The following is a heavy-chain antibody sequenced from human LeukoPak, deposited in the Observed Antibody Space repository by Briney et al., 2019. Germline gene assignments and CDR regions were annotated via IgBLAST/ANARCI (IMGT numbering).Heavy chain of an antibody. CDR2: ISSNSSYI. CDR1: GFTFSSYY. Sequence: PGGSVRLSCAASGFTFSSYYMYWVRQAPGKGLEWVSSISSNSSYIYYADSLKGRFTISRDNAKNSLYLQMNRLRSEDTAVYLCGRVGQWEGYWGQGTLVTVSS. CDR3: GRVGQWEGY. D-gene: IGHD1-26*01. V-gene: IGHV3-21*01. J-gene: IGHJ4*02.